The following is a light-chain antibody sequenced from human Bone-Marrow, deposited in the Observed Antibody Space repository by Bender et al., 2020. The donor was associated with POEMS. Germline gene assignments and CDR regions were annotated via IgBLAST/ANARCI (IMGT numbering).Light chain of an antibody. CDR3: CSYAGATFWV. V-gene: IGLV1-40*01. Sequence: QSVLTQPPSVSGAPGQRVTISCTGSSSNTGSGYDINWYQHLPGTAPKLLIYGYNNRPSGVPDRFSGSKSGNTASLTISGLQADDEADYYCCSYAGATFWVFGGGTKLTVL. CDR1: SSNTGSGYD. CDR2: GYN. J-gene: IGLJ3*02.